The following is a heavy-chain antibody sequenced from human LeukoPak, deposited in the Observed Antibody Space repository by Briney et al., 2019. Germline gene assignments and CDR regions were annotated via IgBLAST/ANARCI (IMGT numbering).Heavy chain of an antibody. CDR1: GGSISSYY. CDR3: ARVAMTTVTNYYYYYGMDV. CDR2: IYYSGST. J-gene: IGHJ6*02. V-gene: IGHV4-59*06. Sequence: SETLSLTCTVSGGSISSYYWSWIRQHPGKGLEWIGYIYYSGSTYYNPSLKSRVTISVDTSKNQFSLKLSSVTAADTAVYYCARVAMTTVTNYYYYYGMDVWGQGTTVTVSS. D-gene: IGHD4-17*01.